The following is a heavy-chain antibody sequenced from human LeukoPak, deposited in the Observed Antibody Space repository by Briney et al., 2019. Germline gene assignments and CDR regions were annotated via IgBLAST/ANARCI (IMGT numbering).Heavy chain of an antibody. CDR2: IYHSGST. V-gene: IGHV4-30-2*01. CDR3: ARASDCGGDCYYFDY. J-gene: IGHJ4*02. D-gene: IGHD2-21*02. Sequence: SETLSLTCAVSGGSISSGGYSWSWIRQLPGKGLEWIGYIYHSGSTYYNPSLKSRVTISVDRSKNQFSLKLSSVTAAGTAVYYCARASDCGGDCYYFDYWGQGTLVTVSS. CDR1: GGSISSGGYS.